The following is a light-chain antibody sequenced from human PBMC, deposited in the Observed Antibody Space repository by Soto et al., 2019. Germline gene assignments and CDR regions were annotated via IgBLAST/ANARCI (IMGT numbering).Light chain of an antibody. CDR1: QNINTY. V-gene: IGKV1-39*01. J-gene: IGKJ3*01. CDR3: QQTSSAPFT. CDR2: DAA. Sequence: DIQMTQSPYPVSASVVDRVTIAFLASQNINTYLNWYQQKPGKAPKLLIFDAASLQNGVPSRFSGGGSRTDFTLTITSLQPEDFATYYCQQTSSAPFTFGPGTKVDIK.